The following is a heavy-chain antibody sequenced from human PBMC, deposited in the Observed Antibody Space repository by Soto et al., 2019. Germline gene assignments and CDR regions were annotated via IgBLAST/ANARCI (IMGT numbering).Heavy chain of an antibody. Sequence: QLQLQESGPGLVKPSETLSLTCTVSGGSISSSSYYWGWIRQPPGKGLEWIGSIYYSGSTYYNPSLKSRVTISVDTSKNQFSLKLSSVTAADTAVYYCARLYYYCSGGSCYPWSFDYWGQGTLVTVSS. CDR1: GGSISSSSYY. J-gene: IGHJ4*02. CDR3: ARLYYYCSGGSCYPWSFDY. CDR2: IYYSGST. V-gene: IGHV4-39*01. D-gene: IGHD2-15*01.